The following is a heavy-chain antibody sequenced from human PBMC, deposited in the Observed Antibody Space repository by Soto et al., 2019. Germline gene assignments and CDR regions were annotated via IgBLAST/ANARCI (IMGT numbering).Heavy chain of an antibody. J-gene: IGHJ5*02. CDR1: GYTFTGYY. V-gene: IGHV1-2*02. Sequence: QVQLVQSGAEVKKPGASVKVSCKASGYTFTGYYMHWLRQAPGQGLECMGWINPNSGGTKYAQKIQGSVTMTNDTSISTAYMELSRLGSDDTAVYYCARGDFDSSANYYAGWFDPWGQGTLVTVSS. D-gene: IGHD3-22*01. CDR2: INPNSGGT. CDR3: ARGDFDSSANYYAGWFDP.